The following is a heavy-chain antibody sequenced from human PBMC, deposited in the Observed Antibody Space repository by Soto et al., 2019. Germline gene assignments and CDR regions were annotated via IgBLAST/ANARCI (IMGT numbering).Heavy chain of an antibody. CDR3: ARDYYYSSGSLPLDY. CDR1: GGTFSSYT. D-gene: IGHD3-22*01. J-gene: IGHJ4*02. CDR2: IIPILGIA. Sequence: QVQLVQSGAEVKKPGSSVKVSCKASGGTFSSYTISWVRQAPGQGLEWMGRIIPILGIANYAQKFQGRVTITADKSTSTAYMELSSLRSEDTAVYYCARDYYYSSGSLPLDYWGQGTLVTVSS. V-gene: IGHV1-69*08.